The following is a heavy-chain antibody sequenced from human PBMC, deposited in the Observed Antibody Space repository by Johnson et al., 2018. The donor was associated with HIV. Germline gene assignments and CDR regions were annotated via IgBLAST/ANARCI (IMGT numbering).Heavy chain of an antibody. Sequence: QVQLVESGGGVVQPGRSLRLSCAASAFTFRSYSMHWVRQAPGKGLEWVAVISYDGSNKYYAASVKGRFTISRDNSKNTLYLQMNSLRAEDTAVYYCARVQWLILDAFDILGQGTMVTVSS. V-gene: IGHV3-30-3*01. CDR3: ARVQWLILDAFDI. CDR1: AFTFRSYS. CDR2: ISYDGSNK. J-gene: IGHJ3*02. D-gene: IGHD6-19*01.